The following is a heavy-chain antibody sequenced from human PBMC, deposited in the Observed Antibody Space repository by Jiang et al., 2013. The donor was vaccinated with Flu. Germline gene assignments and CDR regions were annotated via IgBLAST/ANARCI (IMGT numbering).Heavy chain of an antibody. CDR1: GFTFSSYA. J-gene: IGHJ4*02. CDR3: AKEGALVGASQFDY. D-gene: IGHD1-26*01. V-gene: IGHV3-23*01. CDR2: ISGSGDRT. Sequence: VQLLESGGGLVQPGGSPRLSCVTSGFTFSSYAMSWVRQAPGKGLDWVSAISGSGDRTFYSDSVKGRFTISRDNSKNTLYLQMNSLRAEDTAVYYCAKEGALVGASQFDYWGQGTLVTVSS.